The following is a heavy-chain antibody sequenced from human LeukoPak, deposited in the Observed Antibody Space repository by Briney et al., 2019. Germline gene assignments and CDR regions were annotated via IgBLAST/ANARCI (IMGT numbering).Heavy chain of an antibody. Sequence: GASVKVSCKASGYTFTSYGISWVRQAPGQGLEWMGWISAYNGNTNYAQKLQGRVTMTTDTSTSTAYMELRGLRSDDTAVYYCARSPQITIFGVVIDYYLDYWGQGTLVTVSS. CDR2: ISAYNGNT. V-gene: IGHV1-18*01. D-gene: IGHD3-3*01. CDR1: GYTFTSYG. CDR3: ARSPQITIFGVVIDYYLDY. J-gene: IGHJ4*02.